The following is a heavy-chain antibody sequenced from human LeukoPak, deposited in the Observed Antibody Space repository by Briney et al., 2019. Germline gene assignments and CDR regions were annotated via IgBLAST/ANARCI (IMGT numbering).Heavy chain of an antibody. CDR2: IAYSGST. CDR3: ARDNYRGVSNFDP. J-gene: IGHJ5*02. D-gene: IGHD3-10*01. Sequence: SETLSVTCTVSGGSIISYYWSWFRQPRGKGLEWIGYIAYSGSTNYNPSLKSRVTISVDTSKNQFSLNVTSVTATDTAMYYCARDNYRGVSNFDPWGQGILVTVSS. V-gene: IGHV4-59*01. CDR1: GGSIISYY.